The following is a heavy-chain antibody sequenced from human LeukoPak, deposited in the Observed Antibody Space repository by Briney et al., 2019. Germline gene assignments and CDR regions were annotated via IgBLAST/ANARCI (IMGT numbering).Heavy chain of an antibody. J-gene: IGHJ5*02. V-gene: IGHV3-11*01. Sequence: PGGSLRLSCAAPGFTFSDYYMSWVRQAPGKGLEWVAYVSDSGSTRYADSVRGRFTVSRDDAKSSLFLQMNSLRAEDTAVYYCARERGSPWNFQIDTGGQGTRVT. CDR3: ARERGSPWNFQIDT. D-gene: IGHD1-7*01. CDR2: VSDSGSTR. CDR1: GFTFSDYY.